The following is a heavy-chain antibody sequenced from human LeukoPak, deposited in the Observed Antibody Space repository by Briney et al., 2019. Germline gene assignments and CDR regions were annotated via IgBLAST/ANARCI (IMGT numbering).Heavy chain of an antibody. CDR2: IYHSGST. Sequence: PSGTLSLTCSVSGGSISSSNWWSWVRQPPGKGLEWIGEIYHSGSTSHNPSLKSRVTISVDTSKNQFSLNLNSVTAADTAVYYCARHAVYAGSGWAFDYWGQGTLVTVSS. V-gene: IGHV4-4*02. CDR3: ARHAVYAGSGWAFDY. CDR1: GGSISSSNW. J-gene: IGHJ4*02. D-gene: IGHD6-19*01.